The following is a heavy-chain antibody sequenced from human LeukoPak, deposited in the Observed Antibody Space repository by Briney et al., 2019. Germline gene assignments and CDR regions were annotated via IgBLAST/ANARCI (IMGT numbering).Heavy chain of an antibody. CDR2: ISGSGGST. Sequence: GGSLRLSCAASGFTFSSYAMSWVRQAPGKGLEWVSAISGSGGSTYYADSVKGRFTISRDNSKNTLYLQMNSLRAEDTAVYYCASRGRAYYDSFRDGPDVLGKGTTVTVSS. V-gene: IGHV3-23*01. CDR1: GFTFSSYA. J-gene: IGHJ6*04. D-gene: IGHD3-22*01. CDR3: ASRGRAYYDSFRDGPDV.